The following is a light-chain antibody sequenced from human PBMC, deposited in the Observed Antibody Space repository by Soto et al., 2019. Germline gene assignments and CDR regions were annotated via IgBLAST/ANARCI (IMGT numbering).Light chain of an antibody. J-gene: IGKJ1*01. CDR3: HHYESSLWT. CDR2: AAS. V-gene: IGKV3-20*01. Sequence: EIVLTQSPGTLSLSPGERASLSCRASRGVSSSNFAWYQQKPDQAPRLLIYAASSRATGIPDRFSGSGSGTDFTLTISRLETEDFAVYYCHHYESSLWTFGQGTKVEFK. CDR1: RGVSSSN.